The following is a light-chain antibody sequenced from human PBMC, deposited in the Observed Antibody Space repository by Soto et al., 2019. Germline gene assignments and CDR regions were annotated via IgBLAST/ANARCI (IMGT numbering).Light chain of an antibody. V-gene: IGKV3-20*01. J-gene: IGKJ1*01. CDR2: GAS. CDR3: QQYSSSWT. CDR1: QSVSSSY. Sequence: ENVLTQSAGALSLSPGERATLACRASQSVSSSYLAWYQQKPGQAPRLLIYGASSRATGIPDRFSGSGSGTDFTLTISRLEPEDFAVYYCQQYSSSWTFGHGTKVDIK.